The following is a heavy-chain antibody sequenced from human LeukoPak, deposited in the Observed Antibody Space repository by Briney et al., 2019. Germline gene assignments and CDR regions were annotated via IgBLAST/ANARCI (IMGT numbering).Heavy chain of an antibody. V-gene: IGHV1-69*13. D-gene: IGHD1-1*01. CDR3: ARGLQRADNARWFDP. J-gene: IGHJ5*02. CDR1: GGTFSIYA. CDR2: IIPIFGTA. Sequence: VASVKVSFTASGGTFSIYAISWVRQAPGQGLEWMGGIIPIFGTANYAQKFQGRVTITADESTSTAYMELSSLRSEDTAVYYCARGLQRADNARWFDPWGQGTLVTVSS.